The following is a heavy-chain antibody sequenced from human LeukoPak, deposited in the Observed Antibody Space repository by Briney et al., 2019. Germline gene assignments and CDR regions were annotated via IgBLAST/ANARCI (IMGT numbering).Heavy chain of an antibody. CDR3: ASQDCSSTSCYLSAFDI. D-gene: IGHD2-2*01. V-gene: IGHV3-48*03. CDR1: GFTFSSYE. J-gene: IGHJ3*02. CDR2: ISSSGSTI. Sequence: GGSLRLSCAASGFTFSSYEMNWVRQAPGKGLEWVSYISSSGSTIYYADSVKGRFTISRDNAKNSLYLQMNSLRAEDTAVYYCASQDCSSTSCYLSAFDIWGQGTMVTVSS.